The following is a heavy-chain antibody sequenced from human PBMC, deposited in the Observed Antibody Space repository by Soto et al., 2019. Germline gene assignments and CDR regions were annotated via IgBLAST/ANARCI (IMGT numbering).Heavy chain of an antibody. D-gene: IGHD6-19*01. Sequence: EVQLLESGGGLLQPGGSLRLSCAASGFTFSSYAMSWVRQAPGKGLEWVSTISGSGGSTYYADSLKGRFTISRDNSKNTLFLQMSSQRAEDTAVYYCAKEAVSGWCYFDYWGPGTLVTVSS. CDR2: ISGSGGST. V-gene: IGHV3-23*01. CDR1: GFTFSSYA. J-gene: IGHJ4*02. CDR3: AKEAVSGWCYFDY.